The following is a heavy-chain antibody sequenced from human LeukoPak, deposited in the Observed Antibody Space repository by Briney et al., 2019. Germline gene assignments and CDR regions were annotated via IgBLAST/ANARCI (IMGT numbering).Heavy chain of an antibody. CDR2: IYYSGST. V-gene: IGHV4-39*02. Sequence: NPSETLSLTCTVFGGSVRSGSYYWSWIRQPPGKGLEWIGSIYYSGSTYYSPSLKSRVTMSVDTSKNQFSLKLSSVTAADTAVYFCAIDLLSTAGYFDYWGQGTLVTVSS. CDR1: GGSVRSGSYY. J-gene: IGHJ4*02. CDR3: AIDLLSTAGYFDY. D-gene: IGHD6-19*01.